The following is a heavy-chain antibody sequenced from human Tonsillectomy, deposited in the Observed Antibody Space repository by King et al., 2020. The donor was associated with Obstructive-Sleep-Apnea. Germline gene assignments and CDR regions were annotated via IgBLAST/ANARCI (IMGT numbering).Heavy chain of an antibody. CDR3: ARDLVMDV. D-gene: IGHD2-8*02. J-gene: IGHJ6*02. CDR2: IYAVGST. CDR1: GFTVRSKY. Sequence: VQLVESGGGLVQPGGSLRLSCAASGFTVRSKYMSWVRQAPGEGLEWVSGIYAVGSTYYADSVKGRFTISRDNSKNTVYLQMKSLRAEDTAVYFCARDLVMDVWGQGTTVTVSS. V-gene: IGHV3-66*01.